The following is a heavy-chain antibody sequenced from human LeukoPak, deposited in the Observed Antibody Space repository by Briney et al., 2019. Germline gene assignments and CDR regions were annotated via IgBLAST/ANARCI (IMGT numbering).Heavy chain of an antibody. V-gene: IGHV3-7*01. CDR2: IKQDGSEK. J-gene: IGHJ4*02. CDR1: GFTFSSYW. D-gene: IGHD5-12*01. CDR3: AKVDIVATIDAGRLVDY. Sequence: GGSLRLSCAASGFTFSSYWMSWVRQAPGKGLEWVANIKQDGSEKYYVDSVKGRFTISRDNAKNSLYLQMNSLRAEDTAMYYCAKVDIVATIDAGRLVDYWGQGTLATVSS.